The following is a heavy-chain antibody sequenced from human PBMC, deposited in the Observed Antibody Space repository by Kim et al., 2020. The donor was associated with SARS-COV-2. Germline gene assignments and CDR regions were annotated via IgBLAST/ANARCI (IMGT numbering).Heavy chain of an antibody. J-gene: IGHJ6*02. CDR2: INPSGGST. CDR1: GYTFTSYY. D-gene: IGHD6-19*01. Sequence: ASVTVSCKASGYTFTSYYMHWVRQAPGQGLEWMGIINPSGGSTSYAQKFQGRVTMTRDTSTSTVYMELSSLRSEDTAVYYCARDYSSGWGGRNYYYYGMDVWGQGTTVTVSS. V-gene: IGHV1-46*01. CDR3: ARDYSSGWGGRNYYYYGMDV.